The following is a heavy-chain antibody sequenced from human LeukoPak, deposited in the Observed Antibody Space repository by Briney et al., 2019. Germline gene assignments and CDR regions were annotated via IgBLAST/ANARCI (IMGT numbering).Heavy chain of an antibody. J-gene: IGHJ4*02. CDR2: IIPIFGIA. CDR1: GGTFSSHA. CDR3: ARERGIMTTEVEYDY. Sequence: ASVKVSCKASGGTFSSHAISWVRQAPGQGLEWMGGIIPIFGIANYAQKFQGRVTITTDESTSTAYMELSSLRSEDTAVCYCARERGIMTTEVEYDYWGQGTLVTVSS. V-gene: IGHV1-69*05. D-gene: IGHD4-11*01.